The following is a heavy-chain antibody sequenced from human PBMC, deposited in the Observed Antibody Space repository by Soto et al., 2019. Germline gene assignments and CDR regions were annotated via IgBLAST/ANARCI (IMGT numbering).Heavy chain of an antibody. Sequence: QVQLVQSGAEVKKPGSSVTVSCKASGGTFSSYAISWVRQAPGQGLEWMGGSIPIFGTANYAQKFQGRVTITADESTSTAYMELSSLRSEDTAVYYCARAPDPYYCGNSGGGYWGQGTLVTVSS. CDR2: SIPIFGTA. J-gene: IGHJ4*02. V-gene: IGHV1-69*12. CDR3: ARAPDPYYCGNSGGGY. CDR1: GGTFSSYA. D-gene: IGHD2-15*01.